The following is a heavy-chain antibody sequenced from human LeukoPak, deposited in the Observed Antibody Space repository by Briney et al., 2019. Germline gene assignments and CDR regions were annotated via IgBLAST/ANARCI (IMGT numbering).Heavy chain of an antibody. D-gene: IGHD6-13*01. Sequence: SETLSLTCAVSGGSISSSSYYWGWIRQPPGKGLEWIGSIYYSGSTYYNPSLKSRVTISVDTSKIQFSLKLSSVTAADTAVYYCARVIRRAAGSYYFDYWGQGTLVTVSS. CDR3: ARVIRRAAGSYYFDY. V-gene: IGHV4-39*07. CDR1: GGSISSSSYY. CDR2: IYYSGST. J-gene: IGHJ4*02.